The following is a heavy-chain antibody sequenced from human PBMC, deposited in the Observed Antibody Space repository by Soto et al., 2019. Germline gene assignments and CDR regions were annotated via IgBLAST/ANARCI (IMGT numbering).Heavy chain of an antibody. V-gene: IGHV3-13*05. J-gene: IGHJ6*02. Sequence: EVQLVESGGGLVQPGGSLRLSCEASGFTFRNYDMHWVRQGTGKGLEWVSGISAAGDPDYADSVEGRFTISRENAQNSFFLLMNSLRVGDTAVYYCARTDSDFYGLDVWGQGTKVIVAS. CDR3: ARTDSDFYGLDV. CDR2: ISAAGDP. CDR1: GFTFRNYD. D-gene: IGHD4-4*01.